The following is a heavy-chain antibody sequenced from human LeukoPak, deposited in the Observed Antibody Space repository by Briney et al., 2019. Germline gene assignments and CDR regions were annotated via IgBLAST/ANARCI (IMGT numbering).Heavy chain of an antibody. V-gene: IGHV3-30*03. CDR2: ISYDGSNK. CDR3: ARGSSGYYLDY. D-gene: IGHD3-22*01. CDR1: GITFSNAW. Sequence: GGSLRLSCAASGITFSNAWMGWARQAPGKGLEWVAVISYDGSNKYCADSVKGRFTISRDNSKNTLYLQMNSLRAEDTAVYYCARGSSGYYLDYWGQGTLVTVSS. J-gene: IGHJ4*02.